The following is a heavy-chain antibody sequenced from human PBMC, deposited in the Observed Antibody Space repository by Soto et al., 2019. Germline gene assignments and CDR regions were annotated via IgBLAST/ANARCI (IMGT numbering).Heavy chain of an antibody. D-gene: IGHD2-15*01. J-gene: IGHJ5*02. Sequence: QVQLQESGPGLVKPSGTLSLTCAVSSGSISSSNWWSWVRQPPGKGLEWIGEIYHSGSTNYKPSLKSRVTISVDKSKNQFSLKLSSVTAADTAVYYCARAGCSGGSCYEGGFDPWGQGTLVTVSS. V-gene: IGHV4-4*02. CDR1: SGSISSSNW. CDR3: ARAGCSGGSCYEGGFDP. CDR2: IYHSGST.